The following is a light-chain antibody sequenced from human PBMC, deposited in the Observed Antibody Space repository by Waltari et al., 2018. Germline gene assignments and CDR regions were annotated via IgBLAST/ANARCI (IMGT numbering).Light chain of an antibody. J-gene: IGKJ2*01. CDR1: QSVSSW. Sequence: DIQMTQSPSTLSASVGDTATITCRASQSVSSWLAWYQQKAGKAPTVLIYDASDLESGVPSRFSGSGSDTEFTLTISNLQPDDFATYYCQQYDSYVYTFGQGTKLEIK. V-gene: IGKV1-5*01. CDR2: DAS. CDR3: QQYDSYVYT.